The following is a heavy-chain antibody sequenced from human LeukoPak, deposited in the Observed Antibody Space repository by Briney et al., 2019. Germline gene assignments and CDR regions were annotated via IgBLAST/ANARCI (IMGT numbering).Heavy chain of an antibody. V-gene: IGHV3-53*01. CDR3: ARGRIGNWGSYYYYMDV. CDR1: GFTVSSNS. Sequence: GGSLRLSCTVSGFTVSSNSMSWVRQAPGKGLEWVSFIYSDNTHYSDSVKGRFTISRDNSKNTLYLQMNSLRAEDTAVYYCARGRIGNWGSYYYYMDVWGKGTTVTVSS. J-gene: IGHJ6*03. D-gene: IGHD7-27*01. CDR2: IYSDNT.